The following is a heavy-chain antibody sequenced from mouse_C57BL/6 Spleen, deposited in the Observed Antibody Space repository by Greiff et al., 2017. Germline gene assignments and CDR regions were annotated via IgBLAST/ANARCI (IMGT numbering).Heavy chain of an antibody. CDR3: ARGCYSNYRLFAY. CDR2: INPNNGGT. V-gene: IGHV1-18*01. CDR1: GYTFTDYN. D-gene: IGHD2-5*01. Sequence: EVQLQQSGPELVKPGASVKIPCKASGYTFTDYNMDWVKQSHGKSLEWIGDINPNNGGTIYNQKFKGKATLTVDKSSSTAYMELRSLTSEDTAVYYCARGCYSNYRLFAYWGQGTLVTVSA. J-gene: IGHJ3*01.